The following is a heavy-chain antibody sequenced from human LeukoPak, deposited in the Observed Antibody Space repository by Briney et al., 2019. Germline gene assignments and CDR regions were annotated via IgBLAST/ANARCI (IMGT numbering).Heavy chain of an antibody. CDR1: GGSFSGYY. CDR2: INHSGST. Sequence: PSETLSLTCAVYGGSFSGYYWSWIRQPPGKGLEWIGEINHSGSTNYNPSLKSRVTVSVDTSKNQFSLKLRSVTAADTAVYYCARVTGYMIEDYFDYWGQGTLVTVSS. D-gene: IGHD3-22*01. V-gene: IGHV4-34*01. CDR3: ARVTGYMIEDYFDY. J-gene: IGHJ4*02.